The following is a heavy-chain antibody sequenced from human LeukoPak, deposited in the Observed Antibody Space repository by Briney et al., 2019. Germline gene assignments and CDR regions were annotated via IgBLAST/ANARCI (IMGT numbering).Heavy chain of an antibody. Sequence: PSETLSLTCAVYGGSFSGNHWNWIRQPPGKGLEWIGDINRSRSTNSNPSLKSRVTISVDTSKNQFSLKLTSVTAADTAVYYCARKGRYSSGWGFYYYGMDVWGQGTTVTVSS. CDR2: INRSRST. J-gene: IGHJ6*02. CDR3: ARKGRYSSGWGFYYYGMDV. D-gene: IGHD6-19*01. CDR1: GGSFSGNH. V-gene: IGHV4-34*01.